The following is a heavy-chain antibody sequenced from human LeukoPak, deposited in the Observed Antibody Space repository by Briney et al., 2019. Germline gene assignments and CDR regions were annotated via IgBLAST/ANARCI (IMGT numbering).Heavy chain of an antibody. CDR3: ARDGTYCSSTSCYTGMDY. V-gene: IGHV3-48*04. J-gene: IGHJ4*02. CDR1: GFTFSSYS. Sequence: PGGSLRLSCAASGFTFSSYSMNWVRQAPGKGLEWVSYISSSSSTIYYADSVKGRFTISRDNAKNPLYLQMNSLRAEDTAVYYCARDGTYCSSTSCYTGMDYWGQGTLVTVSS. CDR2: ISSSSSTI. D-gene: IGHD2-2*02.